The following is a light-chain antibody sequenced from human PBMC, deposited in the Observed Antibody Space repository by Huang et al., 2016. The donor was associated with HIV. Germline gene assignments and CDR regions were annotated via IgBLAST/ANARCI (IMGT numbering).Light chain of an antibody. CDR3: QHYRVWPPVYT. CDR1: QTVSSH. CDR2: AAS. Sequence: EIVMTQSPATLSVSPGERATLSCRASQTVSSHLAWYQQKPGQAPRLLIYAASTRATDIPARFSGSVSGTEFTLTISSLQSEDFAVYYCQHYRVWPPVYTFGQGTKLEIK. V-gene: IGKV3-15*01. J-gene: IGKJ2*01.